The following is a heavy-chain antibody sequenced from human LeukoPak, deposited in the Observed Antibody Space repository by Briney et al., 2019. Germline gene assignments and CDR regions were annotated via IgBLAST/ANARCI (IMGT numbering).Heavy chain of an antibody. CDR3: ARTKLGIGGGYFDY. CDR2: IIPIFGTA. V-gene: IGHV1-69*05. D-gene: IGHD7-27*01. J-gene: IGHJ4*02. Sequence: SSVKVSYKASGGTFSSYAISWVRQAPGQGLEWMGRIIPIFGTANYAQKFQGRVTITTDESTSTAYMELSSLRSEDTAVYYCARTKLGIGGGYFDYWGQGTLVTVSS. CDR1: GGTFSSYA.